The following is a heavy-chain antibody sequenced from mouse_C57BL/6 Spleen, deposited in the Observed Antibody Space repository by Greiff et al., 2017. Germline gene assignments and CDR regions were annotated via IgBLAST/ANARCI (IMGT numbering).Heavy chain of an antibody. D-gene: IGHD1-1*01. V-gene: IGHV1-9*01. CDR3: ALYYYGSSWYFDV. CDR2: LLPGSGST. Sequence: QVQLQQSGAELMKPGASVKLSCKATGYTFTGYWIEWVKQRPGHGLEWIGELLPGSGSTNYNGKFKGKATFTADTSSNTAYMQLSSLTTEDSAIYYCALYYYGSSWYFDVWGTGTTGTVSS. CDR1: GYTFTGYW. J-gene: IGHJ1*03.